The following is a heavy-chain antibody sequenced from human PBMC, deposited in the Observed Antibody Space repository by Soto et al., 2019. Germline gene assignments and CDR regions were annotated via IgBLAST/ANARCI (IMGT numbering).Heavy chain of an antibody. CDR2: IYHSGSS. CDR1: GGSISSSNW. D-gene: IGHD3-22*01. J-gene: IGHJ4*02. Sequence: SETLSLTCAASGGSISSSNWWSWVRQPPGKGLEWIGEIYHSGSSNYNPSLESRLTISVDKSKNQFSLRLSSVTAADTAVYYCARLSYDSSGSYYFDYWGQGTLVTVSS. V-gene: IGHV4-4*02. CDR3: ARLSYDSSGSYYFDY.